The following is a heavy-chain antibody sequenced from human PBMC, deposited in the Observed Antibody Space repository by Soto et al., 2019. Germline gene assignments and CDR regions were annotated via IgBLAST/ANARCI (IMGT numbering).Heavy chain of an antibody. CDR2: ITDSGYTA. V-gene: IGHV3-23*01. Sequence: LRLSCAASGFSFGTFVMTWFRQAPGGGLEWVASITDSGYTASYAETVEGRFTVSRDNSKNKLHLQMNDLRAEDTATYYCAKNGQWLATPPEAWGQGTLVTVST. J-gene: IGHJ4*02. CDR1: GFSFGTFV. D-gene: IGHD6-19*01. CDR3: AKNGQWLATPPEA.